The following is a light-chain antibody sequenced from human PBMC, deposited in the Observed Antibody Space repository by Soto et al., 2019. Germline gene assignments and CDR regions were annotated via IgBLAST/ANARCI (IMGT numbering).Light chain of an antibody. CDR3: KQGTHWPIT. J-gene: IGKJ5*01. Sequence: DVVMTQSPLSLPVTLGQPASISCRSNQSLVHSDGIAYFSWFQQRPGRSPRRLIYKVSNRDSGVPARFSGSGPGTDFALKISGVEAEDVLVDYCKQGTHWPITLGQGTRLEIK. V-gene: IGKV2-30*02. CDR2: KVS. CDR1: QSLVHSDGIAY.